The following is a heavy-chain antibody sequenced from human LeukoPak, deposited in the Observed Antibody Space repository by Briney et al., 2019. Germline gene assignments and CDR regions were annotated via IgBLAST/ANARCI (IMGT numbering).Heavy chain of an antibody. J-gene: IGHJ4*02. Sequence: GGSLRLSCAASGFTFSSYGMHWVRQAPGKGLEWVAVIWYDGSNKYYADSAKGRFTISRDNSKNTLYLQMNSLRAEDTAVYYCAKDPGRRDGYNYVGYFDYWGQGTLVTVSS. CDR3: AKDPGRRDGYNYVGYFDY. D-gene: IGHD5-24*01. V-gene: IGHV3-33*06. CDR1: GFTFSSYG. CDR2: IWYDGSNK.